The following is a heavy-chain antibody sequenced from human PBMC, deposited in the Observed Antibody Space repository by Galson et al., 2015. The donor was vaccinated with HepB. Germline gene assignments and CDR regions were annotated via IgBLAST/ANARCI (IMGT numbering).Heavy chain of an antibody. D-gene: IGHD3-22*01. J-gene: IGHJ3*02. CDR2: ISPGDSDT. CDR1: GYKFISYW. CDR3: ARSHDSSGFDSFDI. Sequence: QSGAEVKKPGESLKISCTGSGYKFISYWIGWVRQMPGKGLEWMGIISPGDSDTRYSPSFQGQVTISADKSISTAYLQWSRLKASDTAMYYCARSHDSSGFDSFDIWGQGTLVTVSS. V-gene: IGHV5-51*03.